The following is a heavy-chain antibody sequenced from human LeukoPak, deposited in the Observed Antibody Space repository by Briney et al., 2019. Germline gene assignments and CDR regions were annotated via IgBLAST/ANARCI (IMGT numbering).Heavy chain of an antibody. CDR1: RYTFSSYD. D-gene: IGHD3-3*01. CDR3: ARGTYDFWSGYYPDP. J-gene: IGHJ5*02. CDR2: MNPNSGNT. Sequence: ASVKVSCKASRYTFSSYDINWVRQATGQGLEWMGWMNPNSGNTGYAQNFQGRVTMTRDTSISTAYMELTSLRSEDTAVYYCARGTYDFWSGYYPDPWGQGTLVTVSS. V-gene: IGHV1-8*01.